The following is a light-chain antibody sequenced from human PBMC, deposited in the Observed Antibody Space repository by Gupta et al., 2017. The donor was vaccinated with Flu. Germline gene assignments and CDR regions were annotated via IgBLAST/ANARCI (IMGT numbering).Light chain of an antibody. CDR2: AAS. J-gene: IGKJ3*01. Sequence: DIQMTQSPSSLSASVGDRVTITCRASQTISSYLNWYQQKPGKAPSLLIYAASSLQSGVPSRFSGSGSGTDFTLTISRLQPEDFATYYCQRGYSTPTFGPGTTVDFK. V-gene: IGKV1-39*01. CDR3: QRGYSTPT. CDR1: QTISSY.